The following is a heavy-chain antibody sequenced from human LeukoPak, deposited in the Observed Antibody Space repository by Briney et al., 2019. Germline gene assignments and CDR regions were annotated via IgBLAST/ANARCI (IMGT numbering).Heavy chain of an antibody. CDR2: IYYGGST. CDR3: ARGRYYYDSSGYYYVRDYYYYGMDV. J-gene: IGHJ6*02. Sequence: SETLSLTCTVSGGSISSYYWSWFRQPPGKGLEWIGYIYYGGSTNYNPSLKSRVTISVDTSKNQFSLKLSSVTAADTAVYYCARGRYYYDSSGYYYVRDYYYYGMDVWGQGTTVTVSS. CDR1: GGSISSYY. D-gene: IGHD3-22*01. V-gene: IGHV4-59*01.